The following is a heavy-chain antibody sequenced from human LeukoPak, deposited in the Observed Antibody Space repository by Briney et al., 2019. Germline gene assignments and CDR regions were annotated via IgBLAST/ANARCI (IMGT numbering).Heavy chain of an antibody. V-gene: IGHV3-48*04. CDR2: ITTTDTTK. CDR1: GFTFSSYS. CDR3: ARGGFVFDI. J-gene: IGHJ3*02. D-gene: IGHD3-10*01. Sequence: GGFLRLSCAASGFTFSSYSMNWVRQGPGKGLEWISYITTTDTTKYYTDSVKGRFTISRDNAKNSLYLQMHSLRAEDTAVYYCARGGFVFDIWGQGTVVTVSS.